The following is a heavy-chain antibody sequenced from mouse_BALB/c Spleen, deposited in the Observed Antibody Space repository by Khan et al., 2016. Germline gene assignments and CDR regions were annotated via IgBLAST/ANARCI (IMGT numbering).Heavy chain of an antibody. Sequence: QLVQSGPELKKPGETVKISCKASGYTFTNYGMNWVKQAPGKGLKWMGWINTYTGEPTYGDDFKGRFAFSLETSASTAYLQINNLKNEDTGTYFCARGAYDGTWFVYWGQGTLVTVSA. V-gene: IGHV9-3-1*01. CDR2: INTYTGEP. CDR1: GYTFTNYG. J-gene: IGHJ3*01. D-gene: IGHD2-14*01. CDR3: ARGAYDGTWFVY.